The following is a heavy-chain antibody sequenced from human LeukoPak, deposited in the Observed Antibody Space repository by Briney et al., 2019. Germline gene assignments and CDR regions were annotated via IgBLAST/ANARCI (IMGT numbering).Heavy chain of an antibody. CDR2: IIPIFGTA. Sequence: SVKVSCKASGGTFSSYAISWVRQAPGQGLEWMGGIIPIFGTANYAQKFQGRVTITADEATSTAYMELSSLRSEDTAVYYCARGGTYYYDRNGYSRFDYWGQGTLVTVSS. J-gene: IGHJ4*02. CDR1: GGTFSSYA. V-gene: IGHV1-69*13. D-gene: IGHD3-22*01. CDR3: ARGGTYYYDRNGYSRFDY.